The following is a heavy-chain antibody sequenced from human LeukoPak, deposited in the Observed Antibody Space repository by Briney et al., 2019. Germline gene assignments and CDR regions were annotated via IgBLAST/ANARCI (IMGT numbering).Heavy chain of an antibody. D-gene: IGHD3-22*01. CDR3: ARGLYYYDSSGYYYFDY. CDR1: GGSFSGYY. J-gene: IGHJ4*02. V-gene: IGHV4-34*01. Sequence: SETLSLTCAVYGGSFSGYYWSWIRQPPGKGLEWIGEINHSGSTNYNPSLKSRVTISVDTSKNQFSLQLNSVTPEDTAVYYCARGLYYYDSSGYYYFDYWGQGTLVTVSS. CDR2: INHSGST.